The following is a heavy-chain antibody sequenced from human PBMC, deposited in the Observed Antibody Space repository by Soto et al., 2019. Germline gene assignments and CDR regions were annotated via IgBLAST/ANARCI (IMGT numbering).Heavy chain of an antibody. CDR2: IYPGDSDT. J-gene: IGHJ4*02. D-gene: IGHD3-10*01. Sequence: PGESLKISCKGSGYSFTSYWIGWVRQMPGKGLEWMGIIYPGDSDTRYSPSFQGQVTISADKSISTAYLQWSSLKASDTAMYYCARSFQLGELPAPFEHWGQGTLVTVSS. V-gene: IGHV5-51*01. CDR1: GYSFTSYW. CDR3: ARSFQLGELPAPFEH.